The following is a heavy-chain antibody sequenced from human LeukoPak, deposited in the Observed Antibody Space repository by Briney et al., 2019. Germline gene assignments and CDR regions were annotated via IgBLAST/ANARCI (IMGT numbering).Heavy chain of an antibody. J-gene: IGHJ4*02. Sequence: GSLRLSCAASGFTFSGSALHWVRQAFGKGLEWVGRIRSTANGYATAYAASVKGRFTISRDDSKNTAYLQMDSLKTEDTAVYYCTGNYYGSGSYADFDYWGQGTLVTVSS. D-gene: IGHD3-10*01. CDR1: GFTFSGSA. CDR2: IRSTANGYAT. CDR3: TGNYYGSGSYADFDY. V-gene: IGHV3-73*01.